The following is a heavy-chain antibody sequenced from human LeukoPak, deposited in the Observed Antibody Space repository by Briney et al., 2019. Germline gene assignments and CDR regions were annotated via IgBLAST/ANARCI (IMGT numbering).Heavy chain of an antibody. CDR1: GFTFNTYA. V-gene: IGHV3-23*01. CDR2: ISGSGGGT. CDR3: ARDQGVVVATTMAHDAFDF. J-gene: IGHJ3*01. Sequence: PGGSLRLSCAASGFTFNTYAMTWVRQAPGKGLEWVSSISGSGGGTYYADSVKGRFSISRDNSKNTLDLQMNSLTVEDTAVYYCARDQGVVVATTMAHDAFDFWGQGQWSPSLQ. D-gene: IGHD2-2*01.